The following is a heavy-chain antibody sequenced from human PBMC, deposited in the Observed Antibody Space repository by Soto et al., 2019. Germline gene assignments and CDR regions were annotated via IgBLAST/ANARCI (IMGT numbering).Heavy chain of an antibody. CDR2: IYSGGST. D-gene: IGHD4-17*01. CDR3: ARSSHDYGDYVLDY. Sequence: GGSLSLSCTASGFTVSSNYMSWVRQAPGKGLEWVSVIYSGGSTYYADSVKGRFTISRDNSKNTLYLQMNSLRAEDTAVYYCARSSHDYGDYVLDYWGQGTLVTVSS. J-gene: IGHJ4*02. CDR1: GFTVSSNY. V-gene: IGHV3-53*01.